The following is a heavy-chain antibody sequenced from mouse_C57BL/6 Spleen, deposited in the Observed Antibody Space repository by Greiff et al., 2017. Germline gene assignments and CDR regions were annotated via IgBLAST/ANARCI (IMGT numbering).Heavy chain of an antibody. CDR1: GYTFTSYW. J-gene: IGHJ2*01. V-gene: IGHV1-64*01. Sequence: QVQLQQPGAELVRPGSSVKLSCKASGYTFTSYWMHWVKQRPGQGLEWIGMIHPNSGSTNYNEKFKSKATLTVDKSSSTAYMQLSSLTSEDSAVYYCARVGYYSNWFDYWGQGTTLTVSS. D-gene: IGHD2-5*01. CDR2: IHPNSGST. CDR3: ARVGYYSNWFDY.